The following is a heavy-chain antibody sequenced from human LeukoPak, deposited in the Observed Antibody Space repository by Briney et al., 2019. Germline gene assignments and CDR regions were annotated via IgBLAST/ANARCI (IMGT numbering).Heavy chain of an antibody. CDR1: GFTLSGHR. V-gene: IGHV3-74*01. Sequence: GGSLRLSCAASGFTLSGHRMHWFPQPPGKGLAWVSRNKYDGSESYYADSVKGRFTISRDNAKNTLYLQMNSLRVEDTAVYYCAKSDWFDPWGEGTLVTVSS. CDR2: NKYDGSES. CDR3: AKSDWFDP. J-gene: IGHJ5*02.